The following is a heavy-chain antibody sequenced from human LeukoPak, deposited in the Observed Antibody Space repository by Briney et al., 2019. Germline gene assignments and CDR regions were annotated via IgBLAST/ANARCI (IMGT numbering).Heavy chain of an antibody. V-gene: IGHV1-69*01. Sequence: ASVKASCKASGGTFSSYAISWVRQAPGQGLEWMGGIIPIFGTANYAQKFQGRVTITADESTSTAYMELSSLRSEDTAVYYCARGGPPNPKNYYYYYGMDVWGKGTTVTVSS. CDR3: ARGGPPNPKNYYYYYGMDV. CDR2: IIPIFGTA. J-gene: IGHJ6*04. D-gene: IGHD3-10*01. CDR1: GGTFSSYA.